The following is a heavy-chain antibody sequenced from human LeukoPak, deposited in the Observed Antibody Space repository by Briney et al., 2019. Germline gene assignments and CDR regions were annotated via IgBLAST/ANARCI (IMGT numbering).Heavy chain of an antibody. Sequence: TLSLTCPVSGGSVGSETYYWTWIRQPAGKGLEWIGRIYTSGSIDYNPSLKSRVSISVETSKNQFSLRLSSVTAADTAVYYCAIVVIPAAIRFWGQGTLVTVSS. CDR3: AIVVIPAAIRF. CDR1: GGSVGSETYY. CDR2: IYTSGSI. D-gene: IGHD2-2*01. J-gene: IGHJ4*02. V-gene: IGHV4-61*02.